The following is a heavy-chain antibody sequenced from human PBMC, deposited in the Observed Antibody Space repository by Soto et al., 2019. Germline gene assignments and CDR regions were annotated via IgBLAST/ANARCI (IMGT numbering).Heavy chain of an antibody. CDR3: ARDNLGYSYGHPYGMDV. CDR2: IYYSGST. Sequence: SETLSLTCTVSGGSISSGDYYWSWIRQPPGKGLEWIGYIYYSGSTYYNPSLKSRVTISVDTSKNQFSLKLSSVTAADTAVYYCARDNLGYSYGHPYGMDVWGQGTTVTVS. D-gene: IGHD5-18*01. CDR1: GGSISSGDYY. J-gene: IGHJ6*02. V-gene: IGHV4-30-4*01.